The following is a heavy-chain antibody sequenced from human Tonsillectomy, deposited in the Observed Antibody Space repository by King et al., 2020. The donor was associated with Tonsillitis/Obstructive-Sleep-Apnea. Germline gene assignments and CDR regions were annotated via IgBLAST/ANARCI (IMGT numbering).Heavy chain of an antibody. CDR2: VTGSGATT. J-gene: IGHJ6*03. D-gene: IGHD7-27*01. CDR1: GFTFSRCA. CDR3: AKYGTTGGYYYYIDV. V-gene: IGHV3-23*04. Sequence: EVQLVESGGGLVQPGGSLRLTCAASGFTFSRCAMSWVRQAPGKGLEWVSAVTGSGATTYYADSVKGRFTISRDKSKNTLFLQMNSLRAEDTAVYYCAKYGTTGGYYYYIDVWGKGTTVTVSS.